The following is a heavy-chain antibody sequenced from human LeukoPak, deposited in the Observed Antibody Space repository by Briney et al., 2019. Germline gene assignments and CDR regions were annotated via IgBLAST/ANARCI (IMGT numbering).Heavy chain of an antibody. D-gene: IGHD4-17*01. J-gene: IGHJ4*02. Sequence: SETLSLTCAVYGGSFSGYYWSWIRQPPGKGLEWIGEINHSGSTNYDPSLKSRVTISVDTSKNQFSLKLSSVTAADTAVYYCARGYGELTPGDYWGQGTLVTVSS. V-gene: IGHV4-34*01. CDR3: ARGYGELTPGDY. CDR1: GGSFSGYY. CDR2: INHSGST.